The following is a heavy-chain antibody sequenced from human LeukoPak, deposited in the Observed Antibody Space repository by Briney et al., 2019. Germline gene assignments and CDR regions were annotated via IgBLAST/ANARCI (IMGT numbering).Heavy chain of an antibody. Sequence: GRSLRLSCAASGFTFSSYWMSWVRRAPGRGLEWVANIKQDGSEKYYVDSVKGRFTISRDNAKNSLYLQMNSLRAEDTAVYYCARGRRAADYWGQGTLVTVSS. CDR1: GFTFSSYW. D-gene: IGHD6-25*01. CDR3: ARGRRAADY. J-gene: IGHJ4*02. CDR2: IKQDGSEK. V-gene: IGHV3-7*01.